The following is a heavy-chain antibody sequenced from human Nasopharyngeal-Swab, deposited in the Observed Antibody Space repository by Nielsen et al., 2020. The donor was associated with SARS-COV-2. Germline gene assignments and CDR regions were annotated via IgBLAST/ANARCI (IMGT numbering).Heavy chain of an antibody. CDR1: GFTFRSYA. CDR2: ISSNGGST. D-gene: IGHD4-11*01. J-gene: IGHJ3*02. CDR3: ARTRRATVTTGAFDI. V-gene: IGHV3-64*01. Sequence: GESLMIPCAASGFTFRSYAMHWVRQAPGKGLEYVSAISSNGGSTYHANSVKGRFTISRDTSKNTLYLQMGSLRAEDMAVYYCARTRRATVTTGAFDIWGQGTMVTVSS.